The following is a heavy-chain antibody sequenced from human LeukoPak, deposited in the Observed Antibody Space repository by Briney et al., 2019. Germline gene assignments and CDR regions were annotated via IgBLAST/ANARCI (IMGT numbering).Heavy chain of an antibody. D-gene: IGHD4-17*01. V-gene: IGHV1-46*01. CDR3: ARASDYYGGNSYYFDY. CDR1: GYTLTELS. J-gene: IGHJ4*02. CDR2: INPSGGST. Sequence: ASVKVSCKVSGYTLTELSMHWVRQAPGQGLEWMGIINPSGGSTSYAQKFQGRVTMTRDTSTSTVYMELSSLRSEDTAVYYCARASDYYGGNSYYFDYWGQGTLVTVSS.